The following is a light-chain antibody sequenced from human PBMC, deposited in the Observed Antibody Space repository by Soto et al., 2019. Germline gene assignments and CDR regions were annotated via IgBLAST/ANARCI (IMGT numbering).Light chain of an antibody. Sequence: VMTPSPDSLAVSLGERATINCKSSQSVLYSSNNKNYLAWFQLRTGQSPRRLIYKVSNRDSGVPDRFSGSGSGTDFTLKISRVEAEDVGTYYCLQGTYWPPWTFGQGTKVDIK. CDR1: QSVLYSSNNKNY. CDR3: LQGTYWPPWT. V-gene: IGKV2-30*01. CDR2: KVS. J-gene: IGKJ1*01.